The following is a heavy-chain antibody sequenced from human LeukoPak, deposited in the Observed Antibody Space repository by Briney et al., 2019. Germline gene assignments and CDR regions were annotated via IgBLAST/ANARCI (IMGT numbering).Heavy chain of an antibody. CDR2: IYYSGST. J-gene: IGHJ4*02. V-gene: IGHV4-39*01. D-gene: IGHD5-18*01. Sequence: SETLSHTCTVSGGSISSSSYYWGWIRQPPGKGLEWIGSIYYSGSTYYNPSLKSRVTISVDTSKNQFSLKLSSVTAADTAVYYCARQNLLQLWFGNDYWGQGTLVTVSS. CDR3: ARQNLLQLWFGNDY. CDR1: GGSISSSSYY.